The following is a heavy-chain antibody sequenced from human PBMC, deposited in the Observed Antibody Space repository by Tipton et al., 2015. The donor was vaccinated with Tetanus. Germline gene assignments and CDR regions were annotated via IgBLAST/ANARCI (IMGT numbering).Heavy chain of an antibody. CDR2: VSYSGRT. Sequence: TLSLTCTVSGGSVRSGDYSWNWIRQPPGKGLEWLAYVSYSGRTNSNYSLKSRITISQDTSKNQFSLRLTSVTAADTAVYYCARAKKEFPKKAPLDPGGRGSLVTVSS. V-gene: IGHV4-61*08. J-gene: IGHJ5*02. CDR1: GGSVRSGDYS. CDR3: ARAKKEFPKKAPLDP.